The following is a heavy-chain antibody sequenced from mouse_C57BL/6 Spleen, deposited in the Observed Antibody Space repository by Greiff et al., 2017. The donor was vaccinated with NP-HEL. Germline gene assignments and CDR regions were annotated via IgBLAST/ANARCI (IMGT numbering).Heavy chain of an antibody. D-gene: IGHD1-2*01. Sequence: QVTLKVSGAELVRPGASVSLSCKASGYTFTDYEMHWVKQTPVHGLEWIGAIDPETGGTAYNQKFKGKAILTADKSSSTAYMELRSLTSEDSAVYYCTRDGLFDYWGQGTTLTVSS. J-gene: IGHJ2*01. CDR1: GYTFTDYE. CDR2: IDPETGGT. V-gene: IGHV1-15*01. CDR3: TRDGLFDY.